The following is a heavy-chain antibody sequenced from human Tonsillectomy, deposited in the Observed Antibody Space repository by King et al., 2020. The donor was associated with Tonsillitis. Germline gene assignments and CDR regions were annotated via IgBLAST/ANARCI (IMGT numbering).Heavy chain of an antibody. CDR2: IRSKAYGGTT. D-gene: IGHD3-22*01. V-gene: IGHV3-49*03. J-gene: IGHJ4*02. Sequence: QLVQSGGRLVQPGRSLRLSCTASGFTFGDYAMSWFRQAPGKGLEWVGFIRSKAYGGTTEYAASVKGRFTISRDDSKSIAYLQMNSLKTEDTAVYYCTRDEPIYYYDSSGYIDYGGQGALVTVSS. CDR1: GFTFGDYA. CDR3: TRDEPIYYYDSSGYIDY.